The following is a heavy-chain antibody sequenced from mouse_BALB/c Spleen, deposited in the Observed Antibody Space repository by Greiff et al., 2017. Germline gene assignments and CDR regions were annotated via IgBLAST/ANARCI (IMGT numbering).Heavy chain of an antibody. CDR3: ARGLLGYYAMDD. Sequence: VQLQQPGAELVKPGASVKLSCKASGYTFTSYWMHWVKQRPGQGLEWIGEINPSNGRTNYNEKFKSKATLTVDKSSSTAYMQLSSLTSEDSAVYYCARGLLGYYAMDDWGQGTSVTVSS. J-gene: IGHJ4*01. CDR1: GYTFTSYW. D-gene: IGHD2-10*01. CDR2: INPSNGRT. V-gene: IGHV1S81*02.